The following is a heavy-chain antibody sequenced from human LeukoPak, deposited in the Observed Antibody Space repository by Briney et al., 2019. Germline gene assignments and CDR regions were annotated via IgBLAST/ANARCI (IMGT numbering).Heavy chain of an antibody. CDR3: ARDPRDSSSWK. J-gene: IGHJ4*02. CDR2: IYYSGST. D-gene: IGHD6-13*01. V-gene: IGHV4-59*12. CDR1: VGSISSYY. Sequence: SETLSLTCTVSVGSISSYYWSWIRQPPGKGLEWIGYIYYSGSTNYNTSLKSRVTISVDTSKNQFSLKLSSVTAADTAVYYCARDPRDSSSWKWGQGTLVTVSS.